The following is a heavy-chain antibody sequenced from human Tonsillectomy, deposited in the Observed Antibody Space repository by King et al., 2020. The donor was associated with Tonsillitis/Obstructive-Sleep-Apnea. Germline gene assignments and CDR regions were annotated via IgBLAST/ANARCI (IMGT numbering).Heavy chain of an antibody. V-gene: IGHV4-61*01. CDR1: GGSVSGGSYY. CDR2: IYYSGST. D-gene: IGHD3-3*01. Sequence: QLQESGPGLVKPSETLSLTCTVSGGSVSGGSYYWSWIRQPPGKGLERIGYIYYSGSTYYNPSLNSRVTISVDTSKNQFSLKLSSVTAADPAVYYCARASLRYDFWSGYLYYFDYWGQGTLVTVSS. CDR3: ARASLRYDFWSGYLYYFDY. J-gene: IGHJ4*02.